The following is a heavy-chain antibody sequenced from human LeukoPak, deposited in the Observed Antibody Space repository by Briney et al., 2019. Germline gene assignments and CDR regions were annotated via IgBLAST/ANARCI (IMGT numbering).Heavy chain of an antibody. V-gene: IGHV3-23*01. CDR2: ISGSGGST. CDR3: AKDLRRYCSSTSCYC. Sequence: GGSLRLSCAASGFTFSSYAMSWVRQAPGKGLEWVSAISGSGGSTYYADSVKGRFTISRGNSKNTLYLQMNSLRAEDTAVYYCAKDLRRYCSSTSCYCWGQGTLVTVSS. D-gene: IGHD2-2*01. J-gene: IGHJ4*02. CDR1: GFTFSSYA.